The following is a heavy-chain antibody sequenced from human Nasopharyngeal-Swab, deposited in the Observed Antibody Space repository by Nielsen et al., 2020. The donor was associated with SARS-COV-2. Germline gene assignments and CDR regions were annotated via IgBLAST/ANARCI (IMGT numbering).Heavy chain of an antibody. D-gene: IGHD1-26*01. CDR1: GFSFNTYA. V-gene: IGHV3-23*01. J-gene: IGHJ4*02. CDR2: ITNSGANT. CDR3: AKDRSGSYDY. Sequence: LKICCAASGFSFNTYAMSWVRQAPGKGLEWVSAITNSGANTYYADSVKSRFTIYSNNSKNTLYLQMNSLRADDTAVYYCAKDRSGSYDYWGQGTLVTVSS.